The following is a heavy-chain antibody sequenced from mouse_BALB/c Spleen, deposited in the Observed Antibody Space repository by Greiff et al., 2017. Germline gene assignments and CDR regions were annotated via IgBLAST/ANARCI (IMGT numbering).Heavy chain of an antibody. CDR2: ISYDGSN. Sequence: VQLKESGPGLVKPSQSLSLTCSVTGYSITSGYYWNWIRQFPGNKLEWMGYISYDGSNNYNPSLKNRISITRDTSKNQFFLKLNSVTTEDTATYYCARDYYGSSYELGNYFDYWGQGTTLTVSS. CDR3: ARDYYGSSYELGNYFDY. D-gene: IGHD1-1*01. CDR1: GYSITSGYY. J-gene: IGHJ2*01. V-gene: IGHV3-6*02.